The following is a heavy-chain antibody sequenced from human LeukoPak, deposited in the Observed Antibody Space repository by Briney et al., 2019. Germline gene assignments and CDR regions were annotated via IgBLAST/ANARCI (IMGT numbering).Heavy chain of an antibody. V-gene: IGHV3-23*01. D-gene: IGHD3-16*01. Sequence: GGSLRLSCAASGFTFSSYGMSWVRQAPGKGLEWVSGISGSGGKTDYADSVKGRFTISRDNAKNSLYLQMNSLRAEDTAVYYCARDSVMPTFISPPDYWGQGTLVTDSS. CDR3: ARDSVMPTFISPPDY. CDR1: GFTFSSYG. J-gene: IGHJ4*02. CDR2: ISGSGGKT.